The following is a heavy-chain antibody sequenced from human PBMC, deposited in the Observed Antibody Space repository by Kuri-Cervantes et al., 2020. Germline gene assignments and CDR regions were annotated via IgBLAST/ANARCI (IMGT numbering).Heavy chain of an antibody. V-gene: IGHV3-66*02. CDR2: IYSGGST. D-gene: IGHD3-9*01. J-gene: IGHJ5*02. CDR1: GFTVSSNY. CDR3: AKDWAWFDP. Sequence: GESLKISCAASGFTVSSNYMSWVRQAPGKGLEWVSVIYSGGSTYYVDSVKCRFTISRDNSKNTLYLQMNSLRAEDTAVYYCAKDWAWFDPWGQGTLVTVSS.